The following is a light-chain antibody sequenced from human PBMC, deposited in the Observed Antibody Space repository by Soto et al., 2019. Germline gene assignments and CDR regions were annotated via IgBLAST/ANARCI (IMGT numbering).Light chain of an antibody. CDR2: KGT. CDR1: SDDVGAYNS. J-gene: IGLJ1*01. Sequence: QSALAQPASVSGSPGQSITISCTGTSDDVGAYNSVSWYQQLPHKAPQVILYKGTQRPSGVSSRFSGSTSGNAASLTISGLQADDEADYFCSSSAPESTFVFGTGTKLTFL. CDR3: SSSAPESTFV. V-gene: IGLV2-23*01.